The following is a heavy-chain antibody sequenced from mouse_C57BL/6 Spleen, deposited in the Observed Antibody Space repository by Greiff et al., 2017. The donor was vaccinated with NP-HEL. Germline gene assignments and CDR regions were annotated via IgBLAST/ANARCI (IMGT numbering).Heavy chain of an antibody. V-gene: IGHV3-6*01. Sequence: EVKLMESGPGLVKPSQSLSLTCSVTGYSITSGYYWNWIRQFPGNKLEWMGYISYDGSNNYNPSLKNRISITRDTSKNQFFLKLNSVTTEDTATYYCARVPDDYTWFAYWGQGTLVTVSA. CDR1: GYSITSGYY. D-gene: IGHD2-4*01. J-gene: IGHJ3*01. CDR3: ARVPDDYTWFAY. CDR2: ISYDGSN.